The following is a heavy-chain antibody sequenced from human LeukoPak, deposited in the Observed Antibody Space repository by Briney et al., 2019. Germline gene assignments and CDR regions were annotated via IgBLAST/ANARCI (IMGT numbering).Heavy chain of an antibody. J-gene: IGHJ4*02. CDR1: GFTFSSYA. V-gene: IGHV3-30-3*01. D-gene: IGHD4-17*01. CDR2: ISYDGSNK. Sequence: GGSLRLSCAASGFTFSSYAMHWVRQAPGKGLEWVAVISYDGSNKYYADSVKGRFTISRGNSKNTLYLQMNSLRAEDTAVYYCAKDLLLQPYGDYVDWGQGTLVTVSS. CDR3: AKDLLLQPYGDYVD.